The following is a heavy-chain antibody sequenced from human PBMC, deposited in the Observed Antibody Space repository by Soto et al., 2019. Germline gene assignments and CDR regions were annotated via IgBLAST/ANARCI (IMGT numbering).Heavy chain of an antibody. D-gene: IGHD2-15*01. CDR1: GGSIRSSTYY. CDR2: IYSNRDT. J-gene: IGHJ6*02. V-gene: IGHV4-39*01. CDR3: ARHPGYCSGGSCNGQYTLDV. Sequence: PSETLSLTCTVSGGSIRSSTYYWGWIRQPPGKGLEWIGSIYSNRDTYYNPSLKSRVTISADTSQNQFSLDLTSVTATDTAVYFCARHPGYCSGGSCNGQYTLDVWGQGTTVTVSS.